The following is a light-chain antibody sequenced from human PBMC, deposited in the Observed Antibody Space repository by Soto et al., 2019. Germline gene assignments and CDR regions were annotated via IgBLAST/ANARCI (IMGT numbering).Light chain of an antibody. CDR1: QSISSY. CDR3: QQTYSSPQWT. CDR2: AAV. Sequence: EIQMTQSPFSLSASVGDRVTITFRSSQSISSYLNWYQQKPGKPPKLLIYAAVSLQSGIPSRFSAYGYGKDFTLTISSLQPEDFATYYCQQTYSSPQWTFGQGTKV. V-gene: IGKV1-39*01. J-gene: IGKJ1*01.